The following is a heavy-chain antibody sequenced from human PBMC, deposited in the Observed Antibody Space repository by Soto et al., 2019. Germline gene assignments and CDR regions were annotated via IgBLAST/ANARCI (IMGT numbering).Heavy chain of an antibody. CDR2: IYHTGST. CDR1: GGSISSGGYS. D-gene: IGHD5-12*01. CDR3: ARTADGYNYLNY. J-gene: IGHJ4*02. Sequence: PSETLSLTCTVSGGSISSGGYSWSWIRQEPGKGLEWIGYIYHTGSTYYNPSLESRVIISVDTSKNQFSLSLSSVTAADTAVYYCARTADGYNYLNYWGQGTVVTSPQ. V-gene: IGHV4-31*03.